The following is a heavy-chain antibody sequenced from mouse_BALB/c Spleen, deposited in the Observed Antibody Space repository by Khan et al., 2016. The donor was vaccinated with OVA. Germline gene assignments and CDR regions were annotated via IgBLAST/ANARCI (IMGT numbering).Heavy chain of an antibody. D-gene: IGHD2-3*01. Sequence: QVQLQQPGAELVRPGSSVKISCKASGYAFSSYWMNWVRQRPGQGLEWIGQIYPGNGDPNYNGRFKDKATLTADKSSSTAYMQLSSLTSEDSAVYFCAREGYDGYYRAWFAYWGQGTLVTVSA. CDR2: IYPGNGDP. CDR1: GYAFSSYW. V-gene: IGHV1-80*01. CDR3: AREGYDGYYRAWFAY. J-gene: IGHJ3*01.